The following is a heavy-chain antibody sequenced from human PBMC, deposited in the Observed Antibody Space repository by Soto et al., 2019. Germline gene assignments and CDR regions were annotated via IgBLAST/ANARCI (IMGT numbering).Heavy chain of an antibody. D-gene: IGHD5-12*01. CDR1: SGSFSGYY. V-gene: IGHV4-34*01. CDR3: ARGGLRKKYNWFDP. J-gene: IGHJ5*02. CDR2: INHSGST. Sequence: QVQLQQWGAGLLKPSETLSLTCAVYSGSFSGYYWSWIRQPPGKGLEWIGEINHSGSTNYNPSLKSRVTISVDTSKNQFSLKLSSVTAADTAVYYCARGGLRKKYNWFDPWGQGTLVTVSS.